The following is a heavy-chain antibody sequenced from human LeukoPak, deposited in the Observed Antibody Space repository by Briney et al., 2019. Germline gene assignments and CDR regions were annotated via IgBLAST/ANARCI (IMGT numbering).Heavy chain of an antibody. CDR1: GFTFSGPA. J-gene: IGHJ4*02. V-gene: IGHV3-73*01. Sequence: GGSLRLSCAASGFTFSGPAMHWVRQASGKGLEWVGRIRSKANSYATAYAASVKGRFTISRDDSKNTAYLQMNSLKTEDTAVYYCTRHSSGGDYWGQGTLVTVSS. D-gene: IGHD6-25*01. CDR2: IRSKANSYAT. CDR3: TRHSSGGDY.